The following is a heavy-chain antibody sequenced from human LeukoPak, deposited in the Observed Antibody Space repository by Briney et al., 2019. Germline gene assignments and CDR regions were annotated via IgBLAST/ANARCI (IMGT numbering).Heavy chain of an antibody. CDR2: IWYDGSNK. CDR1: GFTFSSYG. J-gene: IGHJ3*02. CDR3: ARFLEWLYPGAFDI. D-gene: IGHD3-3*01. V-gene: IGHV3-33*01. Sequence: GRSLRLSCAASGFTFSSYGMHWVRQAPGKGLEWVAVIWYDGSNKYYADSVKGRFTISRDNSKNTLYLQMNSLRAEDTAVYYCARFLEWLYPGAFDIWGQGTMVTVSS.